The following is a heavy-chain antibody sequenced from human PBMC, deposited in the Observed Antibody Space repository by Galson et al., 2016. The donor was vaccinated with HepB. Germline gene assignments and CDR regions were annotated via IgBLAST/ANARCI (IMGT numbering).Heavy chain of an antibody. Sequence: SETLSLTCAVYGGSFRGYYWSWIRQSPGKGLEWIGDTNHTGSTNLNPSPKSRATISVDTSKNQFSLKLTSVTAADTAVYYCARVPGIGARRVRSDYWGQGTLVTVSS. CDR1: GGSFRGYY. V-gene: IGHV4-34*04. CDR3: ARVPGIGARRVRSDY. J-gene: IGHJ4*02. D-gene: IGHD6-6*01. CDR2: TNHTGST.